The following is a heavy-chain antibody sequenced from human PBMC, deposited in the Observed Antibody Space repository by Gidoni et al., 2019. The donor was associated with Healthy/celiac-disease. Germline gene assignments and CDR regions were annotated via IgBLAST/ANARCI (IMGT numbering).Heavy chain of an antibody. J-gene: IGHJ6*02. Sequence: EVQLVESGGGLVTPGGSLRLSCAASGFTFSHAWMSWVRPAPGKGLGWVGRIKSKTDGGTTDYAAPVKGRFTISRDDSKNTLYLQMNSLKTEDTAVYYCTTGTYQLLYQYGMDVWGQGTTVTVSS. CDR3: TTGTYQLLYQYGMDV. CDR2: IKSKTDGGTT. V-gene: IGHV3-15*01. D-gene: IGHD2-2*02. CDR1: GFTFSHAW.